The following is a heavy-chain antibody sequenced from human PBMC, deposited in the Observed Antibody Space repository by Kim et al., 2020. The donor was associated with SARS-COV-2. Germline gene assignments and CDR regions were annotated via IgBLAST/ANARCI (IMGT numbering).Heavy chain of an antibody. D-gene: IGHD2-15*01. CDR3: ALLVEGYYGMDV. Sequence: GGSLRLSCAASGFTFSSYWMHWVRQAPGKGLVWVSRINSDGSSTSYADSVKGRFTISRDNAKNTLYLQMNSLRAEDTAVYYCALLVEGYYGMDVWGQGTTVTVSS. CDR2: INSDGSST. CDR1: GFTFSSYW. V-gene: IGHV3-74*01. J-gene: IGHJ6*02.